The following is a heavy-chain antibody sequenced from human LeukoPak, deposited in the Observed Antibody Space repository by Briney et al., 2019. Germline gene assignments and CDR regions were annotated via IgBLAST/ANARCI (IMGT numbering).Heavy chain of an antibody. Sequence: SETLSLTCTVSGGSISSYYWSWIRQSAGKGLEWIGRIYTSGSTNYNPSLKSRVTMSVDTSKNQFSLKLSSVTAADTAVYYCASTYYYDSSGYPLEIWGQGTMVTVSS. CDR2: IYTSGST. CDR3: ASTYYYDSSGYPLEI. V-gene: IGHV4-4*07. CDR1: GGSISSYY. D-gene: IGHD3-22*01. J-gene: IGHJ3*02.